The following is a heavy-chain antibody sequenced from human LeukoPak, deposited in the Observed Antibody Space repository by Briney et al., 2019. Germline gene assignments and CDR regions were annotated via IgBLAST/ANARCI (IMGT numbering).Heavy chain of an antibody. CDR1: GYTFTTYA. J-gene: IGHJ3*02. Sequence: GASVKVSCKASGYTFTTYAMNWVRQAPGQGLEWMGWINTNTGNPTYAQGFTGRFVLSLDTSVSTAYLQISSLKAEDTAVYYCARDCGDYGDYPQRCAFDIWGQGTMVTVSS. V-gene: IGHV7-4-1*02. CDR2: INTNTGNP. CDR3: ARDCGDYGDYPQRCAFDI. D-gene: IGHD4-17*01.